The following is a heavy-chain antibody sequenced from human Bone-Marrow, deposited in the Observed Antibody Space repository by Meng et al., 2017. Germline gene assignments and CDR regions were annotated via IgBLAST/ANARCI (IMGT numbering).Heavy chain of an antibody. V-gene: IGHV3-33*01. CDR3: ARDGSVRQWLVPTVGFDY. CDR2: IWYDGSNK. D-gene: IGHD6-19*01. J-gene: IGHJ4*02. CDR1: GFTFSSYG. Sequence: GESLKISCAASGFTFSSYGMHWVRQAPGKGLEWVAVIWYDGSNKYYADSVKGRFTISRDNSKNTLYLQMNSLRAEDTAVYYCARDGSVRQWLVPTVGFDYWGQGTLVTGAS.